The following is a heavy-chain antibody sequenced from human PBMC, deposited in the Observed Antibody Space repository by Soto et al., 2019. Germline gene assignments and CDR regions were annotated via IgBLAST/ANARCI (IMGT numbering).Heavy chain of an antibody. J-gene: IGHJ3*02. Sequence: HPGGSLRLSCAASGFTFSSYAMSWGRQAPGKGLEWVSAISGSGGSTYYADSVKGRFTISRDNSKNTLYLQMNSLRAEDTAVYYCAKSLHNWNDVDIDAFDIWGQGTMVTVPS. D-gene: IGHD1-20*01. CDR3: AKSLHNWNDVDIDAFDI. CDR1: GFTFSSYA. CDR2: ISGSGGST. V-gene: IGHV3-23*01.